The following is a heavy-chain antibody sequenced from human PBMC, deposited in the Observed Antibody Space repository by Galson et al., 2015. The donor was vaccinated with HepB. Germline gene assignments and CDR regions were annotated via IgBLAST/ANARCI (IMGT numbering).Heavy chain of an antibody. D-gene: IGHD3-10*01. CDR2: ISWNSDFT. Sequence: AMHWVRQVPGKGLEWVSGISWNSDFTGYAESVRGRFTISRDNARYSLYLQMNSLRTEDTASYYCAQDLTYYYGSGSYFVGMDVWGQGTTVTVSS. CDR3: AQDLTYYYGSGSYFVGMDV. J-gene: IGHJ6*02. V-gene: IGHV3-9*01. CDR1: A.